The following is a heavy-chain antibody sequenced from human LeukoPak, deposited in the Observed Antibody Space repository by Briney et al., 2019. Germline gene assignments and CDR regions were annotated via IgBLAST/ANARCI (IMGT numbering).Heavy chain of an antibody. D-gene: IGHD4-17*01. CDR1: GGSISSYY. J-gene: IGHJ6*03. Sequence: PSETLSLTCTVSGGSISSYYWSWIRQPAGKGLEWIGRIYTSGSTNYNPSLKSRVTMSVDTSKNQFSLKLSSVTAADTAVYYCARGIVQYGDYYYYYYYMDVWGKGTTVTISS. CDR2: IYTSGST. CDR3: ARGIVQYGDYYYYYYYMDV. V-gene: IGHV4-4*07.